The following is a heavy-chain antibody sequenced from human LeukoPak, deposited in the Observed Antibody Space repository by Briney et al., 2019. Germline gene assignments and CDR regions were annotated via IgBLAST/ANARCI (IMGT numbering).Heavy chain of an antibody. Sequence: GGSLRLSCAASGFTFSTYWMTWVRQAPGEGLEWVASIQQDGSGTYYVDSVKGRFTISRDNAKNSLYLQMNSLRAEDTAVYSCARDPHDYGASDYDSWGQGTLVTVSS. J-gene: IGHJ4*02. CDR1: GFTFSTYW. CDR2: IQQDGSGT. CDR3: ARDPHDYGASDYDS. V-gene: IGHV3-7*01. D-gene: IGHD4-17*01.